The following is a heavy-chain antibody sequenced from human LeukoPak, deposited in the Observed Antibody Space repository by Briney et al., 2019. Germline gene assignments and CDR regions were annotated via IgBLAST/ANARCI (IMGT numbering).Heavy chain of an antibody. V-gene: IGHV1-18*01. CDR3: ARDYSVAGFYQLPPGWFDP. CDR2: ISAYNGNT. J-gene: IGHJ5*02. CDR1: GYTFTSYG. Sequence: GASVKVSCKASGYTFTSYGISWVRQAPGQGLEWMGWISAYNGNTNYAQKLQGRVTMTTDTSTSTAYMELRSLRSDDTAVYYCARDYSVAGFYQLPPGWFDPWGQGTLVTVSS. D-gene: IGHD2-2*01.